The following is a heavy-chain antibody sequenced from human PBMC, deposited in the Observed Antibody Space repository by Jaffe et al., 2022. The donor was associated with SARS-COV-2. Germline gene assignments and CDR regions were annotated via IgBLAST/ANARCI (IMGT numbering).Heavy chain of an antibody. CDR3: ARAPPGSSSSHFDY. V-gene: IGHV4-34*01. D-gene: IGHD6-6*01. J-gene: IGHJ4*02. CDR2: INHSGST. Sequence: QVQLQQWGAGLLKPSETLSLTCAVYGGSFSGYYWSWIRQPPGKGLEWIGEINHSGSTNYNPSLKSRVTISVDTSKNQFSLKLSSVTAADTAVYYCARAPPGSSSSHFDYWGQGTLVTVSS. CDR1: GGSFSGYY.